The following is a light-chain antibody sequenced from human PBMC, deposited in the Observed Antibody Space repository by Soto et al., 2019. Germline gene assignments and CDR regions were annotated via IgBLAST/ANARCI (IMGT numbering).Light chain of an antibody. J-gene: IGKJ1*01. Sequence: EIVLTQSPGTLYLSPGERATLSCRAIQSVSSSYLAWYQQKPGQAPRLLIYGASSRATGIPDRFSGSGSGTDFTLTISRLEPEDFAVYYCQQYGSSPLWTFGQGTKVDI. CDR2: GAS. CDR3: QQYGSSPLWT. V-gene: IGKV3-20*01. CDR1: QSVSSSY.